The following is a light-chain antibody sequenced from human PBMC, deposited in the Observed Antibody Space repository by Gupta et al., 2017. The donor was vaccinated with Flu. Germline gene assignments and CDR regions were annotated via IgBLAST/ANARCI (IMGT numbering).Light chain of an antibody. J-gene: IGKJ2*02. CDR3: MQGTQPWT. CDR1: QSLVYKDGNTD. CDR2: EVY. V-gene: IGKV2-30*01. Sequence: DVAMTHSPLPLPVTLVQPASISCRSLQSLVYKDGNTDLNWFQQRPGQSPRRLIYEVYNRDSGVADRFSGSGAGTGLRLKISRVEEEDVRVYYGMQGTQPWTFGQGTRLEI.